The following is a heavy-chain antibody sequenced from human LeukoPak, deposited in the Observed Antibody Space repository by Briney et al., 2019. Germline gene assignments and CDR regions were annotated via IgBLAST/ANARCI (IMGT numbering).Heavy chain of an antibody. V-gene: IGHV3-23*01. Sequence: GGSLRLSCAASGFTFSSYAMSWVRQAPGKGLEWVSAISGSGGSTYYADSVKGRFTISRDNSKNTLYLQMNSLKTEDTAVYYCTSQLGYCSGGSCYGTETANWFDPWGQGTLVTVSS. J-gene: IGHJ5*02. CDR1: GFTFSSYA. CDR3: TSQLGYCSGGSCYGTETANWFDP. D-gene: IGHD2-15*01. CDR2: ISGSGGST.